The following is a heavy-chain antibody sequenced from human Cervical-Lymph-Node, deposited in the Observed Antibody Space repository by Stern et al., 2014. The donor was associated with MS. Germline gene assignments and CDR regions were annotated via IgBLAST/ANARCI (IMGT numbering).Heavy chain of an antibody. CDR1: GFRFDDYA. CDR3: ARAIGFCSGGNCEPYYYYGIDV. CDR2: ISWSSGKI. D-gene: IGHD2-15*01. V-gene: IGHV3-9*01. J-gene: IGHJ6*02. Sequence: EVQLVESGGDLVQPGRSLRLSRAASGFRFDDYAMYWVRQAPGKGLEWVSGISWSSGKIGYADSVKGRFTISRDNVKNSLFLQMNSLRSEDTASYYCARAIGFCSGGNCEPYYYYGIDVWGQGTRVTVSS.